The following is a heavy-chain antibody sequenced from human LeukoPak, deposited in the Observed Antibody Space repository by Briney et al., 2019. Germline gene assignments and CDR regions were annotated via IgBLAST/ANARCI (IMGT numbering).Heavy chain of an antibody. D-gene: IGHD6-19*01. CDR2: IYYSGST. V-gene: IGHV4-39*07. Sequence: PSETLSLTCTVSGGSISSSSYYWGWIRQPPRKGLEWIGSIYYSGSTYYNPSLKSRVTMSIDTSKNQFSLQLSSVTAADTALYYCARDLTFGYNSADAFDIWGQGTMVTVSS. J-gene: IGHJ3*02. CDR1: GGSISSSSYY. CDR3: ARDLTFGYNSADAFDI.